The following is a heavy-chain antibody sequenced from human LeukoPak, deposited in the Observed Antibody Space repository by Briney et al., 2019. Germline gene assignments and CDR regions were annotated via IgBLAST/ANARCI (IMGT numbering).Heavy chain of an antibody. CDR2: IYYSGST. Sequence: SETLSLTCTVSGGSIISYYWSWIRQPPGKGLEWIGYIYYSGSTNYNPSLKSRVTISVDTSKNQFSLKLSSVTAADTAVYSRARLSPSGYSSNWAWFDPWGQGTLVTVSS. D-gene: IGHD6-13*01. J-gene: IGHJ5*02. V-gene: IGHV4-59*08. CDR3: ARLSPSGYSSNWAWFDP. CDR1: GGSIISYY.